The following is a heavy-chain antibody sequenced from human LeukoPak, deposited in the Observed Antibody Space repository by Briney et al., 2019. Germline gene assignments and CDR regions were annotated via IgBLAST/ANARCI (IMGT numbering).Heavy chain of an antibody. Sequence: GGSLRLSCAASGFTFSNYAVNWVRQAPGKGLEWVSCISYNGGSAHYADSVKGRFTVSRDDSKNTAYLQMNSLKTEDTAVYYCTEGEYWGQGTLVTVSS. D-gene: IGHD3-16*01. V-gene: IGHV3-23*01. CDR2: ISYNGGSA. CDR3: TEGEY. J-gene: IGHJ4*02. CDR1: GFTFSNYA.